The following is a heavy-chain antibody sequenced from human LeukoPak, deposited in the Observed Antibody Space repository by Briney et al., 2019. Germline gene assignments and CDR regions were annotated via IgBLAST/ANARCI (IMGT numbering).Heavy chain of an antibody. Sequence: GGSLRLSCAASGFTFSSYGMHWVRQAPGKGLEWVAVISYDGSNKYYADSVKGRFTISRDNSENTLYLQMNSLRTEDTALYYCAKDNRNYYIDYWGQGTLVTVSS. J-gene: IGHJ4*02. D-gene: IGHD3-10*01. CDR3: AKDNRNYYIDY. V-gene: IGHV3-30*18. CDR1: GFTFSSYG. CDR2: ISYDGSNK.